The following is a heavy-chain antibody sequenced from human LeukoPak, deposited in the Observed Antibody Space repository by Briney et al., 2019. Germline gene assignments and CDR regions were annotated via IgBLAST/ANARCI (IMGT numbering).Heavy chain of an antibody. Sequence: SETLSLTCAVYGGPFSGYYWGWIRQPPGKGLEWIGSIYYSGNTYYNPSLKSRVTISVDTSKNQLSLKLNSVTAADTAVYYCARHVRQQLPPKAFDYWGQGTLVTVSS. J-gene: IGHJ4*02. CDR1: GGPFSGYY. V-gene: IGHV4-39*01. CDR3: ARHVRQQLPPKAFDY. CDR2: IYYSGNT. D-gene: IGHD6-13*01.